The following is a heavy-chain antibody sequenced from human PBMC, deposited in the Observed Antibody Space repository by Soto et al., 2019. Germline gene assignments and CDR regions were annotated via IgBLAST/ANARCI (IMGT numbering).Heavy chain of an antibody. CDR2: IGTAGDT. Sequence: GGSLRLSCAASGFTFSSYDMHWVRQATGKVLEWVSAIGTAGDTYYPGSVKGRFTISRENAKNSLYLQMNSLRAEDTAVYYCARGGTYCSSTSCYYYFDYWGQGTLVTVSS. V-gene: IGHV3-13*01. CDR3: ARGGTYCSSTSCYYYFDY. CDR1: GFTFSSYD. D-gene: IGHD2-2*01. J-gene: IGHJ4*02.